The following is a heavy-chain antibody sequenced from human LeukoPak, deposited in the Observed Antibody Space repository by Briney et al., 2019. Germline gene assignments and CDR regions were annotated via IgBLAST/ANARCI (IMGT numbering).Heavy chain of an antibody. D-gene: IGHD3-10*01. V-gene: IGHV1-46*01. J-gene: IGHJ3*02. CDR1: GYTFTSYY. Sequence: ASVKVSCKASGYTFTSYYMHWVRQAPGQGLEWMGIINPSGGSTSYAQKFQGRVTMTRDTSTSTAYMELRSLRSDDTAVYYCARELPSDAFDIWGQGTMVTVSS. CDR2: INPSGGST. CDR3: ARELPSDAFDI.